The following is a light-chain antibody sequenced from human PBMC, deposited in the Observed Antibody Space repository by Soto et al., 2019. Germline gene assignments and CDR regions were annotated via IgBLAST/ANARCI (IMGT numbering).Light chain of an antibody. CDR1: EPISSY. CDR2: AAS. V-gene: IGKV1-39*01. CDR3: QQSYSTPT. J-gene: IGKJ5*01. Sequence: DIQMTQSPSSLSASVGDRVTITCRASEPISSYLNWYQQKPGKAPKLLIYAASSLQSGVPSRFSGSGSGTDFTLTISSLQPEDFATYYCQQSYSTPTFGQGTRLEIK.